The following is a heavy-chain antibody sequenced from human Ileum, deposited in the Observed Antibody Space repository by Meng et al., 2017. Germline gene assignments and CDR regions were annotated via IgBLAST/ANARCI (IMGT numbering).Heavy chain of an antibody. CDR1: GFSISNFE. Sequence: GESLKISCAASGFSISNFEMNWVRQAPGKGLEWVSYINSNGDSTYYADSVKGRFTISRDNSRNTLYLQMNSLRVEDTAVYYCVKGGWCDDWGQGKLVTVSS. CDR2: INSNGDST. J-gene: IGHJ4*02. CDR3: VKGGWCDD. D-gene: IGHD6-19*01. V-gene: IGHV3-23*01.